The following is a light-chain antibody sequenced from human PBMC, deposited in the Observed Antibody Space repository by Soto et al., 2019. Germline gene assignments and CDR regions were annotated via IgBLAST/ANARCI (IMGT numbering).Light chain of an antibody. J-gene: IGKJ1*01. Sequence: ERVMTQSPVTLSVSPGESVTLSCRASQSVGTNLAWYQQKPGQAPSLLIYGVSTRATGITTRFSGSGSGRQFTLTISSLQSEDFAVYYCQQYNNWPQTFGQRTKV. CDR1: QSVGTN. V-gene: IGKV3-15*01. CDR3: QQYNNWPQT. CDR2: GVS.